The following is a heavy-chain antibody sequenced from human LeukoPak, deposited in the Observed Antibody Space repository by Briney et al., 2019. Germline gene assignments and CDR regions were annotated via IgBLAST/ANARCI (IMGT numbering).Heavy chain of an antibody. CDR3: ATLGKTTRRAEAFVGY. CDR1: GYTFTSYY. J-gene: IGHJ4*02. CDR2: INPSGGST. V-gene: IGHV1-46*03. Sequence: ASVKVSCKASGYTFTSYYMHWVRQAPVQGLEWMGIINPSGGSTSYAQKFQGRVTMTRDTSTSTVYMELSSLRSEDTAVYYCATLGKTTRRAEAFVGYWGQGTLVTVSS. D-gene: IGHD3-16*01.